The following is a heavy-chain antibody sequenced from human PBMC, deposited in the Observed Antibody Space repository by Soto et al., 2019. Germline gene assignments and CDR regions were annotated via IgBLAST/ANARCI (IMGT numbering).Heavy chain of an antibody. CDR2: INSDGSST. CDR3: ARVRKYIVVVPAAYYSDY. CDR1: GFTFSNYW. V-gene: IGHV3-74*01. Sequence: EVQLVESGGGLVQPGGSLRLSCAASGFTFSNYWMNWVRQAPGKGLVWVSRINSDGSSTSYADSVKGRLTISRDNAKNTLYLQMNSLRAEDTAGYDCARVRKYIVVVPAAYYSDYWGQGTLVPVSS. J-gene: IGHJ4*02. D-gene: IGHD2-2*01.